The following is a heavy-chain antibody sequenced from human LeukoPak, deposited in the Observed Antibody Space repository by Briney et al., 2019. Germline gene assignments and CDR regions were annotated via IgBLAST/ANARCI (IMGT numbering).Heavy chain of an antibody. CDR2: IYSGGNT. CDR1: GLTVSSNY. D-gene: IGHD4-23*01. J-gene: IGHJ5*02. CDR3: ARLVTGTTVINSGWFDP. Sequence: QAGGSLRLSCAASGLTVSSNYMTWVRQAPGKGLEWASVIYSGGNTYYADSVKGRFSISRDNSKNTVYLQMNSLRVEDTAVYYCARLVTGTTVINSGWFDPWGQGTLVTVSS. V-gene: IGHV3-66*04.